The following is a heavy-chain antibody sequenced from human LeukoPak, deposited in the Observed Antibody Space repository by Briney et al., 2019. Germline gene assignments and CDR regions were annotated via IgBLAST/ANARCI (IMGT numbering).Heavy chain of an antibody. Sequence: PGGSLRLSCAASGFTFSSYSMNWVRQAPGKGLEWVSSISSSSSYTYYADSVKGRFTISRDNAKNSLYLQMNSLRAEDTAVYYCARDHSGWYYFDYWGQGTLVTVSS. J-gene: IGHJ4*02. V-gene: IGHV3-21*01. CDR1: GFTFSSYS. CDR3: ARDHSGWYYFDY. CDR2: ISSSSSYT. D-gene: IGHD6-19*01.